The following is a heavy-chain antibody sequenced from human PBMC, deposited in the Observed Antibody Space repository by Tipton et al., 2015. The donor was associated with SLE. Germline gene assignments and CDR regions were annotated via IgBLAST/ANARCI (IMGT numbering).Heavy chain of an antibody. CDR1: GGSISSDGYS. Sequence: TLSLTCAVSGGSISSDGYSWSWIRQPPGKGLEWIGYIYHSGSTYYNPSLKSRVTISVDRSKNQFSLKLSSVTAADTAVYYCARETLVYYYDSSGPLDYWGQGTLVTVSS. CDR2: IYHSGST. CDR3: ARETLVYYYDSSGPLDY. J-gene: IGHJ4*02. D-gene: IGHD3-22*01. V-gene: IGHV4-30-2*01.